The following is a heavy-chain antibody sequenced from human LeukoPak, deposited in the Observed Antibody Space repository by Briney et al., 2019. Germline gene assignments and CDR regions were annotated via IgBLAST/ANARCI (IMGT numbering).Heavy chain of an antibody. D-gene: IGHD3-10*01. V-gene: IGHV3-74*01. Sequence: GGSLRLSCAASGVTFSSTWMNWVRQGPGKGLEWVSRITSDGSSTIYADSVKGRFTISRDNSKNTLYLRMNSLRAEDTAVYYCARDLVVRGVTDYWGQGTLVTVSS. J-gene: IGHJ4*02. CDR3: ARDLVVRGVTDY. CDR2: ITSDGSST. CDR1: GVTFSSTW.